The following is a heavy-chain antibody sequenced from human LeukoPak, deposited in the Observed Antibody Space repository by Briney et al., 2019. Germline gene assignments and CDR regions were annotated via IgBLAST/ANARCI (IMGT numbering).Heavy chain of an antibody. CDR1: GGSISSYY. CDR3: ARLRSSGWSPYYYYYYYMDV. Sequence: SETLSLTCTVSGGSISSYYWSWIRQPPGKGLEWIGEINHSGSTNYNPSLKSRVTISVDTSKNQFSLKLSSVTAADTAVYYCARLRSSGWSPYYYYYYYMDVWGKGTTVTVSS. CDR2: INHSGST. J-gene: IGHJ6*03. V-gene: IGHV4-34*01. D-gene: IGHD6-19*01.